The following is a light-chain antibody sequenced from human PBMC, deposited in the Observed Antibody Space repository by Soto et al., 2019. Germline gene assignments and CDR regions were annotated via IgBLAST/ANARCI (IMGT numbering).Light chain of an antibody. CDR1: SSDVGGYAF. J-gene: IGLJ1*01. CDR2: EVS. CDR3: GSYTGSIYV. Sequence: QSVLTQPASVSGSTGQSITISCTGTSSDVGGYAFVSWYQQHPGKAPKLMIYEVSNRPSGVSSRFSGSKSGNTASLTISWLQAEDEADYYCGSYTGSIYVFGTGTKLTVL. V-gene: IGLV2-14*01.